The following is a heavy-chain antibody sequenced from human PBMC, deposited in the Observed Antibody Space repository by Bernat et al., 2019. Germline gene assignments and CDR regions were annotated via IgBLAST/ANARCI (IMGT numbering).Heavy chain of an antibody. J-gene: IGHJ4*02. D-gene: IGHD3-16*01. CDR2: IDWDNDK. CDR3: ARMVRYSWGEIDY. V-gene: IGHV2-70*15. CDR1: GFSLSSTGMC. Sequence: QVTLRESGPALVKPTQTLTLTCTFSGFSLSSTGMCVSWIRQPPGKALEWLARIDWDNDKYYSTSLKTRLTISKDTSKNQVVLTMTDMDPVDTATYYCARMVRYSWGEIDYWGQGTLVTVSS.